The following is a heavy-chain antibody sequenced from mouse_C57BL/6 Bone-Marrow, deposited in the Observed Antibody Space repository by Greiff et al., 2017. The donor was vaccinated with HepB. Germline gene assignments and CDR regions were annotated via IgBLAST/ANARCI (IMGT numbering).Heavy chain of an antibody. V-gene: IGHV14-4*01. CDR1: GFNIKDDY. CDR3: TTHYGRGFDY. CDR2: IDTENGDT. J-gene: IGHJ2*01. D-gene: IGHD1-2*01. Sequence: EVQLQESGAELVRPGASVKLSCTASGFNIKDDYMHWVKQRPEQGLEWIGWIDTENGDTEYASKFQGKATITADPSSNTAYLQLSSLTSEDTAVYYCTTHYGRGFDYWGQGTTLTVSS.